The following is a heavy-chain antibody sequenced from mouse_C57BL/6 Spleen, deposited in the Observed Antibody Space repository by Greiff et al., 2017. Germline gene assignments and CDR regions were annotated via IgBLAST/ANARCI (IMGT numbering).Heavy chain of an antibody. CDR3: TRDSRVTTFDY. CDR2: ISSGGDYI. CDR1: GFTFRSYA. Sequence: EVQRVESGEGLVKPGGSLKLSCAASGFTFRSYAMSWVRQTPEKRLEWVAYISSGGDYIYYADTVKGRFTISRDNARNTLYLQMSSLKSEDTAMYYCTRDSRVTTFDYWGQGTTLTVSS. V-gene: IGHV5-9-1*02. D-gene: IGHD2-5*01. J-gene: IGHJ2*01.